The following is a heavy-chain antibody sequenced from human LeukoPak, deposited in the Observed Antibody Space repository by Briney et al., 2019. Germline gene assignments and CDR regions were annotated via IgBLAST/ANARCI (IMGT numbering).Heavy chain of an antibody. CDR3: ARLSGGWYGGFDY. D-gene: IGHD6-19*01. CDR1: GGSISSGGYY. Sequence: PSETLSLTCTVSGGSISSGGYYWSWIRQHPGKGLEWIGYIYYSGSTYYNPSLKSRVTISVDTCKNQFSLKLSSVTAADTAVYYCARLSGGWYGGFDYWGQGTLVTVSS. J-gene: IGHJ4*02. CDR2: IYYSGST. V-gene: IGHV4-31*03.